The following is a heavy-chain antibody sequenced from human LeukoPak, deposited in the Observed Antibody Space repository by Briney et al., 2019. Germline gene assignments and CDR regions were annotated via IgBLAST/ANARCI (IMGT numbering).Heavy chain of an antibody. CDR1: GGSFSGYY. CDR3: ASISGSYGPLDH. D-gene: IGHD1-26*01. J-gene: IGHJ4*02. CDR2: INHSGST. V-gene: IGHV4-34*01. Sequence: SETLSLTCAVYGGSFSGYYWSWIRQPPGKGLEWIGEINHSGSTYYNPSLKSRVTISVDTSKNQFSLKLRSVTAADTAVYYCASISGSYGPLDHWGQGTLVTVSS.